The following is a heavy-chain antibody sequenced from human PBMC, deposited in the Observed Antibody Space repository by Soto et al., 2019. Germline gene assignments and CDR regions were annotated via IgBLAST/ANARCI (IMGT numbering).Heavy chain of an antibody. CDR3: ARGLERLHVPGNWFDP. CDR2: MNPNSGNT. Sequence: GASVKVSCKASGYTFNSYDINWVRQATGQGLEWMGWMNPNSGNTGYAQKFQGRVTMTRNTSISTAYMELSSLRSEDTAVYYCARGLERLHVPGNWFDPWGQGTLVTVSS. CDR1: GYTFNSYD. D-gene: IGHD1-26*01. J-gene: IGHJ5*02. V-gene: IGHV1-8*01.